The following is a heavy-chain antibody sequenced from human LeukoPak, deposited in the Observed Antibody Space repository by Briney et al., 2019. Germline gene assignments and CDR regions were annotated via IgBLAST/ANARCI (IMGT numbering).Heavy chain of an antibody. J-gene: IGHJ4*02. D-gene: IGHD2-2*02. Sequence: PGGSLRLSCAASGFTFSSYGMHWVRQAPGKGLEWVAVIWYDGGNEYYADSVKGRFTISRDNSKNTLYLQMNSLRAEDTAVYYCARDLRGYCSSTSCYTFGYWGQGTLVTVSS. CDR1: GFTFSSYG. CDR2: IWYDGGNE. V-gene: IGHV3-33*01. CDR3: ARDLRGYCSSTSCYTFGY.